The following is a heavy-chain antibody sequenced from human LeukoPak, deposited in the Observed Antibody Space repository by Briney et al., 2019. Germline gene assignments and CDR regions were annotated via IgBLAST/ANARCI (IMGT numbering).Heavy chain of an antibody. V-gene: IGHV1-69*02. J-gene: IGHJ4*02. CDR2: IIPILGIA. CDR3: AKPPGRVARMGVFDY. D-gene: IGHD3-16*01. Sequence: VASVKVSCKASGGTFSSYTISWVRQAPGQGLEWMGRIIPILGIANYAQKFQGRVTITADKSTSTAYMELSSLRSEDTAVYYCAKPPGRVARMGVFDYGAQGPLAT. CDR1: GGTFSSYT.